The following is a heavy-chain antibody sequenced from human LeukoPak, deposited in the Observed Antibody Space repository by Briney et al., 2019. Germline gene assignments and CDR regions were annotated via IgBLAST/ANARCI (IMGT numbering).Heavy chain of an antibody. V-gene: IGHV1-24*01. J-gene: IGHJ4*02. Sequence: WASVKVSCKVSGYSLSEVSTHRVRQAPGKGLEWMGGIDPEDGEAIFAQTIQGRVTMTEDTSIDTAYMELRSLRSEDTAVYYCVTDIRSGWRNYWGQGTLITVSS. CDR2: IDPEDGEA. CDR3: VTDIRSGWRNY. CDR1: GYSLSEVS. D-gene: IGHD6-19*01.